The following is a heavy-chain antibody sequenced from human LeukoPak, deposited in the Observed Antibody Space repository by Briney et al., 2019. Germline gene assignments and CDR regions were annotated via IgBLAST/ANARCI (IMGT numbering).Heavy chain of an antibody. CDR1: GFTFSDYY. V-gene: IGHV3-11*04. CDR2: ISSSGSTI. J-gene: IGHJ4*02. CDR3: ARVSGSGWAYKTPFDY. D-gene: IGHD6-19*01. Sequence: GGSLRLSCAAPGFTFSDYYMSWIRQAPGKGLEWVSDISSSGSTIYYADSVKGRFTISRDNAKNSLYLHMNSLRAEDTAVYYCARVSGSGWAYKTPFDYWGQGTLVTVSS.